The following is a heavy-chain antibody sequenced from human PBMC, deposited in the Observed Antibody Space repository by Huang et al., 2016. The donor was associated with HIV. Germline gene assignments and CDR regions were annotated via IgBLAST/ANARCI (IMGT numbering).Heavy chain of an antibody. V-gene: IGHV3-30*04. CDR1: GFTFDNHA. Sequence: QVQLVESGGGVVQPGRSLRLSCTASGFTFDNHAMHWVRQAPGKGLEWVEVISYGGRNDFYADSVKGRFTISRDNSKNTLFLQLASLRADDTAVYYCARGPFDLYYYYMDVWGIGTTVTVSS. CDR2: ISYGGRND. D-gene: IGHD3-9*01. J-gene: IGHJ6*03. CDR3: ARGPFDLYYYYMDV.